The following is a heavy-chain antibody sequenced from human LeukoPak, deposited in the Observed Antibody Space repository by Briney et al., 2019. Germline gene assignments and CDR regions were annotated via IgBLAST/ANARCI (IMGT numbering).Heavy chain of an antibody. Sequence: GGSLRLSCAASGFTFSSYAMSWVRQAPGKGLEWVSGTSGSGGSTYYADSVKGRFTISRDNSKNTLYLQMNSLRAEDTAVYYCAKNRVAVAGTHYFDYWGQGTLVTVSS. CDR3: AKNRVAVAGTHYFDY. V-gene: IGHV3-23*01. CDR2: TSGSGGST. J-gene: IGHJ4*02. D-gene: IGHD6-19*01. CDR1: GFTFSSYA.